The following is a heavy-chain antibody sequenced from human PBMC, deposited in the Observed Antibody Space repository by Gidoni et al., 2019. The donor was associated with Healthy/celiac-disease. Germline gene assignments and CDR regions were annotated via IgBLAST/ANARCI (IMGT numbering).Heavy chain of an antibody. CDR3: ARGLIAADVDY. Sequence: QVQLVESGVGLVHPGRSLRLSCAASGFTFSSYGMHWVSQAPGKGREWVAVICYDGSNKYYADSVKGRFTISRDNSKNTLYLQMNSLRAEDTAVYYCARGLIAADVDYWGQGTLVTVSS. CDR1: GFTFSSYG. CDR2: ICYDGSNK. V-gene: IGHV3-33*01. D-gene: IGHD6-25*01. J-gene: IGHJ4*02.